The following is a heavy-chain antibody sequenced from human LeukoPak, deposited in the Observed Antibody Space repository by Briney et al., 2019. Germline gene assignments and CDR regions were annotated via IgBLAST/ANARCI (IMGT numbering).Heavy chain of an antibody. CDR1: GYTFTGYY. J-gene: IGHJ4*02. D-gene: IGHD5-24*01. Sequence: SVKVSCKASGYTFTGYYMHWVRQAPRQALEWMVRINPNSGGTNYAQKYQGRVTMTRDTSISTAYLELSRLSSDDTAVYYCASCGPRDGLQYPTSLDYWGQGTLVTVSS. CDR2: INPNSGGT. V-gene: IGHV1-2*06. CDR3: ASCGPRDGLQYPTSLDY.